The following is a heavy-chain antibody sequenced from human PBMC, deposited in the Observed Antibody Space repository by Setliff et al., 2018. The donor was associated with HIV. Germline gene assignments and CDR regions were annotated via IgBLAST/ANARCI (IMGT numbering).Heavy chain of an antibody. CDR2: IIPILGNT. CDR1: GGTFSTYG. J-gene: IGHJ2*01. V-gene: IGHV1-69*05. CDR3: ARVVGYCSGGSCYSGWYFDL. D-gene: IGHD2-15*01. Sequence: SVKVSCKAPGGTFSTYGITWVRQAPGQGLEWMGGIIPILGNTGYAQKFQGRVTITTDESTSTAYMELSSLRSEDTAVYYCARVVGYCSGGSCYSGWYFDLWGRGTLVTVSS.